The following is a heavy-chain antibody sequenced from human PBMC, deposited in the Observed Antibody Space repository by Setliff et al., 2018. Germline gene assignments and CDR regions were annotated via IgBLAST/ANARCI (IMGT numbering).Heavy chain of an antibody. V-gene: IGHV4-34*12. J-gene: IGHJ2*01. D-gene: IGHD2-15*01. CDR3: ASRPEDMVVVVAAPYFDL. CDR1: GGSFSGYY. Sequence: SETLSLTCAVYGGSFSGYYWSWIRQPPGKRLEWIGEIIHSGSTNYNPSLKSRVTISVDTSKNQFSLKLSSVTAADTAVYYGASRPEDMVVVVAAPYFDLWGRGTLVTVSS. CDR2: IIHSGST.